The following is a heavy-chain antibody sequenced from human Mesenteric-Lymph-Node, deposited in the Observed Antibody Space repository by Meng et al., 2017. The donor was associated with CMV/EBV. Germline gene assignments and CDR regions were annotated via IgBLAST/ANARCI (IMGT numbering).Heavy chain of an antibody. CDR1: GFTFSSYA. CDR3: STAPNPNYSDY. J-gene: IGHJ4*01. V-gene: IGHV3-30*04. Sequence: GESLKISCAASGFTFSSYAMHWVRQAPGEGLEWVAVISYDGSNKYYADSVKGRFTISRDNARKSVYLQMNGLRAEDTAVYYCSTAPNPNYSDYWGQGTLVTVSS. CDR2: ISYDGSNK.